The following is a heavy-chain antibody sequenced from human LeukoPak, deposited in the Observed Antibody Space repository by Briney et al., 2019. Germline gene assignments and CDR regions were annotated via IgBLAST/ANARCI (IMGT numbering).Heavy chain of an antibody. D-gene: IGHD3-9*01. V-gene: IGHV1-18*04. J-gene: IGHJ5*02. CDR2: ISAYNGNT. CDR1: GYTFTGYG. Sequence: ASVKVSCKASGYTFTGYGISWVRQAPGQGLEWMGWISAYNGNTNYAQKLQGRVTMTTDTPTSTAYMELRSLRSDDTAVYYCARGGTYYDILTGYRWFDPWGQGTLVTVSS. CDR3: ARGGTYYDILTGYRWFDP.